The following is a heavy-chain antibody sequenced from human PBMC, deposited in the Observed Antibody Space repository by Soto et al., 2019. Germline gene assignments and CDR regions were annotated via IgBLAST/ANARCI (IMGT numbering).Heavy chain of an antibody. CDR3: ARVRSSTSCYAFDY. J-gene: IGHJ4*02. CDR2: IYYSGST. V-gene: IGHV4-59*12. Sequence: PSETLSLTCTVSGGSISSYYWSWIRQPPGKGLEWIGDIYYSGSTNYNPSLKSRVTISVDTSKNQFSLKLSSVTAADTAVYYCARVRSSTSCYAFDYWGQGTLVTVSS. CDR1: GGSISSYY. D-gene: IGHD2-2*01.